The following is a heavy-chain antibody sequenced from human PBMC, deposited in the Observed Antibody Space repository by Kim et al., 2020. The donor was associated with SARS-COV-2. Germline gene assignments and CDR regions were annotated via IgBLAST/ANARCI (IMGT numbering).Heavy chain of an antibody. CDR3: TRTSRNY. Sequence: YGGTTEYAASVKGRFTISRDDSKSIAYLQMNSLKTEDTAVYYCTRTSRNYWGQGTLVTVSS. V-gene: IGHV3-49*02. CDR2: YGGTT. D-gene: IGHD2-2*01. J-gene: IGHJ4*02.